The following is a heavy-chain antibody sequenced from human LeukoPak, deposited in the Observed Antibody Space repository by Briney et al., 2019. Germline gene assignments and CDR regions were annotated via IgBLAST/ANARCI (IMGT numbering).Heavy chain of an antibody. Sequence: GGSLRLSCAASGFTFSSYAMSWVRQAPGKGLGWVSALIGSGGNTFYADSVKGRFTISRDNSKNTLYLQMNSLRAEDTAVYYYAKEYSGYYYYMDVWGKGTTVTVSS. CDR1: GFTFSSYA. D-gene: IGHD1-26*01. J-gene: IGHJ6*03. CDR3: AKEYSGYYYYMDV. CDR2: LIGSGGNT. V-gene: IGHV3-23*01.